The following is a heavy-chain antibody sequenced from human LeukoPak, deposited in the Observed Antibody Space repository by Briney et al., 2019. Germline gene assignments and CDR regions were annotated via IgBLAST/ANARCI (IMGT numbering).Heavy chain of an antibody. CDR3: AGRPGSGRMDNWFDP. D-gene: IGHD3-10*01. J-gene: IGHJ5*02. V-gene: IGHV4-39*01. CDR1: GGSISSSSYY. CDR2: IYYSGST. Sequence: SETLSLTCTVSGGSISSSSYYWGWIRQPPGKGLEWIGSIYYSGSTYYNPSLKSRVTISVDTSKNQFSLKLSSVTAADTAVYYCAGRPGSGRMDNWFDPWGQGTLVTVSS.